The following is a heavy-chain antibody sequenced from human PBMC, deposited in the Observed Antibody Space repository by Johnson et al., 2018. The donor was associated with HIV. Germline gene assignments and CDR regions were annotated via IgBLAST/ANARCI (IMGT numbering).Heavy chain of an antibody. CDR3: AKASLRGYSYVSYAFDI. Sequence: VQLVESGGGLVQPGGSLRLSCAASGFTVSSNYMSWVRQAPGKGLEWVSVIYSGGSTYYADSVKGRFTISSDNSKNTLYLHMIRLRVEDTAVYYCAKASLRGYSYVSYAFDIWGQGTMVTVSS. V-gene: IGHV3-66*01. J-gene: IGHJ3*02. CDR2: IYSGGST. CDR1: GFTVSSNY. D-gene: IGHD5-18*01.